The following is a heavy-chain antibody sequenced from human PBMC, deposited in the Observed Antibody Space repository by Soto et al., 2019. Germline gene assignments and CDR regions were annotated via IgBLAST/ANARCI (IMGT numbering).Heavy chain of an antibody. Sequence: EVQLVESGGGLVQPGGSLTLSCAAFGFTVNNLYMTWVRQAPGKGLEWVSVFSSDGSRYYAASVKGRFTISKDYSKNTLYLEMNSLSAGDTAVYYCARDIFGGSYDFCHWGQGTLVTVSS. V-gene: IGHV3-66*01. D-gene: IGHD3-3*01. CDR1: GFTVNNLY. CDR2: FSSDGSR. J-gene: IGHJ4*02. CDR3: ARDIFGGSYDFCH.